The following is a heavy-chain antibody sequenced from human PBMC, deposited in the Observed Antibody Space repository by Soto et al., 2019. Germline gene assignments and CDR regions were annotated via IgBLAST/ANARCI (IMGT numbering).Heavy chain of an antibody. CDR2: INHSGST. CDR1: GGSFSGYY. Sequence: SETLSLTCAVYGGSFSGYYWSWIRQPPGKGLEWIGEINHSGSTNYNPSLKSRGTISVDTSKNQFSLKLSSVTAADTAVYYCARGSLGTLGYCSGGSCYAFDYWGQGTLVTVSS. V-gene: IGHV4-34*01. J-gene: IGHJ4*02. CDR3: ARGSLGTLGYCSGGSCYAFDY. D-gene: IGHD2-15*01.